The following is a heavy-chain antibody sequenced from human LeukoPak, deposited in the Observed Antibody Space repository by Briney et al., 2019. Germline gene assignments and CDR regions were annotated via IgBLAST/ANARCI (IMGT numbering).Heavy chain of an antibody. V-gene: IGHV3-21*04. CDR3: AKVGDSPYFDY. CDR1: GFTFSTYS. J-gene: IGHJ4*02. CDR2: ISISSSYI. Sequence: GGSLRLSCAASGFTFSTYSMNWVRQAPGKGLEWVSYISISSSYIYYADSVKGRFTISRDNAKNSLYLQMNSLRVEDTAVYYCAKVGDSPYFDYWGQGALVTVSS. D-gene: IGHD3-3*01.